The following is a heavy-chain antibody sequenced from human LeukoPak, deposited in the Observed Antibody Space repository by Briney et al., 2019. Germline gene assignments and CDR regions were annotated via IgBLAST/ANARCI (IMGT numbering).Heavy chain of an antibody. J-gene: IGHJ4*02. D-gene: IGHD3-10*02. CDR2: MNPNSGNT. Sequence: ASVKVSCKASGYTFTSYDINWVRQATGQGLEWMGWMNPNSGNTGYAQKFQGRVTITRNTSISTAYMELSSLRSEDTAVYYCARGPLQKPLFGELSKGNPLDYWGQGTLVTVSS. CDR1: GYTFTSYD. V-gene: IGHV1-8*03. CDR3: ARGPLQKPLFGELSKGNPLDY.